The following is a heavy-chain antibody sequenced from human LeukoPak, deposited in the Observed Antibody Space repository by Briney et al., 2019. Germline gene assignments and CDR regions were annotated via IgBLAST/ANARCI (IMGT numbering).Heavy chain of an antibody. Sequence: ASVKVSCKASGGTFSSYAISWVRQAPGQGLEWMGWISAYNGNTNYAQKLQGRVTMTTDTSTSTAYMELRSLRSDDTAVYYCARVSKLRYGMDVWGQGTTVTVSS. CDR1: GGTFSSYA. J-gene: IGHJ6*02. CDR2: ISAYNGNT. V-gene: IGHV1-18*04. CDR3: ARVSKLRYGMDV. D-gene: IGHD4-23*01.